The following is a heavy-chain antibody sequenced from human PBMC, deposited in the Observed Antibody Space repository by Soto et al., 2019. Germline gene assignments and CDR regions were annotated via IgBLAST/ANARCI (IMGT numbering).Heavy chain of an antibody. V-gene: IGHV5-51*01. CDR1: GYSFPSYW. CDR3: ARQIYDSDSGPNFQYYFDS. J-gene: IGHJ4*02. Sequence: PGESLKISCKTSGYSFPSYWIAWVRQVPGKGLEWMGIIYPDDSDARYSPSFQGQVTISVDKSISTSYLHWDTLKASDTAMYYCARQIYDSDSGPNFQYYFDSWGQGTLVTVSS. D-gene: IGHD3-22*01. CDR2: IYPDDSDA.